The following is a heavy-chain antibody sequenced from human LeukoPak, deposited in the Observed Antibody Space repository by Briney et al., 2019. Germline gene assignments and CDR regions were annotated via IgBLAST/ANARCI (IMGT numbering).Heavy chain of an antibody. CDR2: IKQDGSEQ. D-gene: IGHD1-26*01. J-gene: IGHJ4*02. CDR3: ARGNPFLIVGAPDY. V-gene: IGHV3-7*01. Sequence: GSLRLSCAASGLPFSSYWMSWVRQAPGKGLEWVANIKQDGSEQNYVDSVKGRFTISRDNARNSLYLQMNSLRAEDTAVYYCARGNPFLIVGAPDYWGQGTLVTVSS. CDR1: GLPFSSYW.